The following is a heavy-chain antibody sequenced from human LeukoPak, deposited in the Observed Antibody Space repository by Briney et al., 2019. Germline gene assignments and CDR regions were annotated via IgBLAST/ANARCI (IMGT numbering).Heavy chain of an antibody. D-gene: IGHD3/OR15-3a*01. V-gene: IGHV3-74*01. CDR3: ARGFWTGVEY. CDR2: IKSEGSDT. CDR1: GFTFSTYW. J-gene: IGHJ4*02. Sequence: GGSLRLSCAASGFTFSTYWMHWVRQAPGEGLVWVSRIKSEGSDTSYGDSGGGGFTISRDNAKNTLYLQMNSLRAEDATVYYCARGFWTGVEYWGQGALVTVSS.